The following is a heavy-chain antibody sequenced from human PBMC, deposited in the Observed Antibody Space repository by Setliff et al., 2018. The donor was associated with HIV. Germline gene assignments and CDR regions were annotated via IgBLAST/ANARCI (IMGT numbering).Heavy chain of an antibody. CDR1: GGSISSGGYY. D-gene: IGHD3-16*01. CDR2: IYYSGST. V-gene: IGHV4-31*03. Sequence: TLSLTCTVSGGSISSGGYYWSWIRQHPGKGLEWIGYIYYSGSTYYNPSLKSRVTISVDTSKNQFSLKLSSVTAADTAVYYCARAGGGGRWLHLSYWYFDLWGRGTLVTVSS. J-gene: IGHJ2*01. CDR3: ARAGGGGRWLHLSYWYFDL.